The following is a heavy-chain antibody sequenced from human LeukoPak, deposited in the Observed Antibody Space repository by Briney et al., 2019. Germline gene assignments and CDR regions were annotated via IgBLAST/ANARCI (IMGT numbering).Heavy chain of an antibody. CDR2: INRAGIES. CDR3: ARVGTWELQRVFDN. CDR1: GFTFTDYW. D-gene: IGHD1-26*01. J-gene: IGHJ4*02. Sequence: PGGSLRLSCAASGFTFTDYWMTWVRQVPGKGLEWVANINRAGIESYYVDSVKGRFTVPRGNAENSLYLQMDSLRVDDTAVYYCARVGTWELQRVFDNWGQGTLVTVSS. V-gene: IGHV3-7*01.